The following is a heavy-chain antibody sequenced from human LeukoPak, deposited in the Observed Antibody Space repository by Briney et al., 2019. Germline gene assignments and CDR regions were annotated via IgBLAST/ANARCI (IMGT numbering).Heavy chain of an antibody. Sequence: GGSLRLSCGASGFTFSSYAMTWVRQAPGKGLEWVSAITGTGGRTYYADSVKGRFTISRDNSKNTLYLQMNSLRTEDTAVYYCTRNPGMDVWGQGTTVTVSS. CDR2: ITGTGGRT. CDR3: TRNPGMDV. V-gene: IGHV3-23*01. CDR1: GFTFSSYA. J-gene: IGHJ6*02.